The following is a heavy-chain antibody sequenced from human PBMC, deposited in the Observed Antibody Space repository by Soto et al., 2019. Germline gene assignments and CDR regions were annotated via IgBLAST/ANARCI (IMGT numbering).Heavy chain of an antibody. CDR2: TNPNSGDT. D-gene: IGHD5-18*01. V-gene: IGHV1-2*02. CDR1: GYTFTDYY. J-gene: IGHJ4*02. Sequence: ASVKVSCKASGYTFTDYYVHWVRQAPGQGLEWMEWTNPNSGDTNYAQKFQGRVTLTTDTSISTAYMELSSLRSDDTAAYYCARDLLRGYSYGFNMAYWGQGALVTVSS. CDR3: ARDLLRGYSYGFNMAY.